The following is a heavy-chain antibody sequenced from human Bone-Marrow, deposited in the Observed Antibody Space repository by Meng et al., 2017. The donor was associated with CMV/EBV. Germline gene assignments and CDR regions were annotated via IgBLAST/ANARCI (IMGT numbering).Heavy chain of an antibody. Sequence: GESLKISCAASGFTVSSNYMSWVRQAPGKGLEWVSVIYSGGSTYYADSVKGRFTISRDNSKNTLYLQMNSLRAEDTAVYYCTRQYLRNGMDVWGQGTTVTVSS. D-gene: IGHD2-2*01. CDR3: TRQYLRNGMDV. CDR1: GFTVSSNY. CDR2: IYSGGST. V-gene: IGHV3-66*02. J-gene: IGHJ6*02.